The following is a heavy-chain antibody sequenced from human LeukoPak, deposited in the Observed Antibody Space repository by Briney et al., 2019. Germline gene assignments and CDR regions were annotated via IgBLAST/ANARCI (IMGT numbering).Heavy chain of an antibody. CDR3: ARSPSTYYYYYMDV. CDR2: VYNSGST. V-gene: IGHV4-4*07. D-gene: IGHD2/OR15-2a*01. Sequence: SETLSLTCTVSGGSIGSYYWSWIRQPAGKGLEWIGRVYNSGSTNYNPSLKSRVTMSVDTSKNQFSLRLNSVTAADTAVYFCARSPSTYYYYYMDVWGKGTTVTVPS. CDR1: GGSIGSYY. J-gene: IGHJ6*03.